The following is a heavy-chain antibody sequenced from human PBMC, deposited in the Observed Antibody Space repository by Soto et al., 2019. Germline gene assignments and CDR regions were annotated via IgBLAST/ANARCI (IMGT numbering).Heavy chain of an antibody. CDR1: GFTFSSYG. D-gene: IGHD6-13*01. J-gene: IGHJ6*02. V-gene: IGHV3-33*01. CDR3: ARDRRQQLGGGMDV. Sequence: GGSLRLSCAASGFTFSSYGMHWVRQAPGKGLEWVAVIWYDGSNKYYADSVKGRFTISRDNSKNTLYLQMNSLRAEDTGVYYCARDRRQQLGGGMDVWGQGTTVTVSS. CDR2: IWYDGSNK.